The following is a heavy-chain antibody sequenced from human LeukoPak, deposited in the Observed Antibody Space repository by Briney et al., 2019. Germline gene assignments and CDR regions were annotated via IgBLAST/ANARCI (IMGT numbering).Heavy chain of an antibody. CDR3: ARDFHYSGSFLY. CDR2: INPNTGGT. CDR1: RYTFTAYH. V-gene: IGHV1-2*02. J-gene: IGHJ4*02. D-gene: IGHD1-26*01. Sequence: ASVKVSCKASRYTFTAYHIHWVRQAPGQGLEWMGWINPNTGGTNYEQKFQGRGSMTRDTSISTAYMELTRLKSDDTAVYYCARDFHYSGSFLYWGQGTLVTVSS.